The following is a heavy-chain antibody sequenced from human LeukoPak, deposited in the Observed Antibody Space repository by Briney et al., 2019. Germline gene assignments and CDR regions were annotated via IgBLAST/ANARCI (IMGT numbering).Heavy chain of an antibody. CDR1: GFTFSSNF. J-gene: IGHJ4*02. CDR3: ARRPAQTFYYFDY. CDR2: IYSGGST. D-gene: IGHD3-3*02. Sequence: GGSLRLSCAASGFTFSSNFMSGVRQAPGKGLEWVSVIYSGGSTYYADSVKGRFTISRDNSKNTLYLQMNSLRAEDTAVYYCARRPAQTFYYFDYWGQGTLVTVSS. V-gene: IGHV3-66*04.